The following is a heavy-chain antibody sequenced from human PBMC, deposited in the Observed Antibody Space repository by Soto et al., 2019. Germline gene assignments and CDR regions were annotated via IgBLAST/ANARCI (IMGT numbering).Heavy chain of an antibody. V-gene: IGHV4-30-4*01. CDR1: GGSISSGDYY. Sequence: QVQLQESGPGLVKPSQTLSLTCTVSGGSISSGDYYWSWIRQPPGKGLEWIGYIYYCGSTYYNPSLKSRVTISVDTSKNQFSLKLSSVTAADTAVYYCARGTYYYGSGSYSPYNWFDPWGQGTLVTVSS. CDR2: IYYCGST. J-gene: IGHJ5*02. CDR3: ARGTYYYGSGSYSPYNWFDP. D-gene: IGHD3-10*01.